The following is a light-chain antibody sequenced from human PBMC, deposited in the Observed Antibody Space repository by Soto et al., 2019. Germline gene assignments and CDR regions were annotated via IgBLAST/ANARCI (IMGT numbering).Light chain of an antibody. CDR2: DVS. J-gene: IGKJ4*01. CDR3: QQRSNWRLT. V-gene: IGKV3-11*01. Sequence: EIVLTQSPATLSLSPGERATLSCRASQSVSSYLAWYQQKPGQAPRLLVYDVSNRATGIPARFSGSGSGTDFTLTISSLEPEDFAVYYCQQRSNWRLTFGGGTKVEIK. CDR1: QSVSSY.